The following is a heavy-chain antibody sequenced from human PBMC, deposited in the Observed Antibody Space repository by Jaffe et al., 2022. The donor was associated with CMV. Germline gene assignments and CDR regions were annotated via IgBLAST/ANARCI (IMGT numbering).Heavy chain of an antibody. CDR3: ARHLYGSSLYETNWFDP. Sequence: QLQLQESGPGLVKPSETLSLTCTVSGGSISSTSHYWGWIRQPPGKGLEWIGTISHRGSTYYTPSLKSRITMSVDTSRSQFSLNLSSVTAADTAVYYCARHLYGSSLYETNWFDPWGQGTLVTVSS. D-gene: IGHD6-13*01. CDR2: ISHRGST. V-gene: IGHV4-39*01. J-gene: IGHJ5*02. CDR1: GGSISSTSHY.